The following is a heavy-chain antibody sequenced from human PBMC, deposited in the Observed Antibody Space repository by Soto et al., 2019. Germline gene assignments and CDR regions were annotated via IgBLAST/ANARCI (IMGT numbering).Heavy chain of an antibody. Sequence: QVQLVQSGAEVKRPGDSVKVSSKATGYTFASYAMHWVRQAPGKRLEWMGWINAGNGNTKYSQKFQGRVTITRDTSASTAYMELSSLRSEDTAVYYCARGGSLYWYFDLWGRGTLVTVSS. CDR2: INAGNGNT. V-gene: IGHV1-3*01. CDR3: ARGGSLYWYFDL. D-gene: IGHD1-26*01. J-gene: IGHJ2*01. CDR1: GYTFASYA.